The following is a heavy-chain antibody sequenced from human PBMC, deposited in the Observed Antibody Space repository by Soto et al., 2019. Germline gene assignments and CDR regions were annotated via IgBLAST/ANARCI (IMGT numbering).Heavy chain of an antibody. CDR2: IWYDGSNK. CDR3: ARDGVDGVYATYYYYYGMDV. V-gene: IGHV3-33*01. D-gene: IGHD4-17*01. J-gene: IGHJ6*02. Sequence: PGGSLRLSCAASGFTFSSYGMHWVRQAPGKGLEWVAVIWYDGSNKYYADSVKGRFTISRDNSKNTLYLQMNSLRAEDTAVYYCARDGVDGVYATYYYYYGMDVWGQGTTVTVSS. CDR1: GFTFSSYG.